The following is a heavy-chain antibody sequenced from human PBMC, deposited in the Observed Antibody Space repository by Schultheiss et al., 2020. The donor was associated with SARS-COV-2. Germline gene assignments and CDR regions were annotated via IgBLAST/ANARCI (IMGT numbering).Heavy chain of an antibody. D-gene: IGHD6-19*01. CDR2: INHSGST. CDR1: GGSFSGYY. Sequence: SETLSLTCAVYGGSFSGYYWSWIRQPPGKGLEWIGEINHSGSTNYNPSLKSRVTISVDTSKNQFSLKLSSVTAADTAVYYCAREGAGSGWYGFRWFDPWGQGTLVTVSS. CDR3: AREGAGSGWYGFRWFDP. V-gene: IGHV4-34*01. J-gene: IGHJ5*02.